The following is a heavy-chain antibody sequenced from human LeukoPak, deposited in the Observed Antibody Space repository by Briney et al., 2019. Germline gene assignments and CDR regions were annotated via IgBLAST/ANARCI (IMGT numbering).Heavy chain of an antibody. Sequence: GASVEVSCKASGYTFTSYYMHWVRQAPGQGLEWMGIINPSGGSTSYAQKFQGRVTMTRDTSTSTVYMELSSLRSEDTAVYYCARDRSPLTMIVVGVDAFDIWGQGTMVTVSS. CDR1: GYTFTSYY. CDR2: INPSGGST. D-gene: IGHD3-22*01. J-gene: IGHJ3*02. CDR3: ARDRSPLTMIVVGVDAFDI. V-gene: IGHV1-46*01.